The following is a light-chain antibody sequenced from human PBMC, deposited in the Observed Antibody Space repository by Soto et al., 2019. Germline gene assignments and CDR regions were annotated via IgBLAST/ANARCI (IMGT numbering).Light chain of an antibody. CDR2: AAS. J-gene: IGKJ1*01. V-gene: IGKV1-27*01. CDR1: QDISNY. CDR3: QKYNRVPRT. Sequence: DFQMTQSPSSLSASVGDTVIITCRASQDISNYLAWYQQKPGKTPRLVIYAASTLQSGVPSRFSGSGSGTDFTLTISSLQPEDVATYYCQKYNRVPRTFGQGTKVEIQ.